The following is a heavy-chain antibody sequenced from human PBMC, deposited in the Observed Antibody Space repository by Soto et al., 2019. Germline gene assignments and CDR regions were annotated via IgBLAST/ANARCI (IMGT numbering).Heavy chain of an antibody. Sequence: QVQLVESGGGVVQPGRSLRLSCAASGFTFSSYGMHWVRQAPGKGLEWVAVIWYDGSNKYYADSVKGRFTISRDNSKNALDLQTNSLRADDTAVYYCARQQLVYDDYGMDVWGRGTTVAVSS. J-gene: IGHJ6*02. CDR1: GFTFSSYG. V-gene: IGHV3-33*01. D-gene: IGHD6-13*01. CDR2: IWYDGSNK. CDR3: ARQQLVYDDYGMDV.